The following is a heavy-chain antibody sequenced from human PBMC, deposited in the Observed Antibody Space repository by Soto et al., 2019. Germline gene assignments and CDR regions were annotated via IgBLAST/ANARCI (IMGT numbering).Heavy chain of an antibody. V-gene: IGHV4-30-4*01. CDR2: IYYSGST. D-gene: IGHD4-17*01. CDR1: GGSISSGDYY. J-gene: IGHJ5*02. Sequence: PSETLSLTCTVSGGSISSGDYYWSWIRQPPGKGLEWIGYIYYSGSTYYNPSLKSRVTISVDTSKNQFSLKLSPVTAADTAVYYCASGLDYAGGFDPWGQGTLVTVSS. CDR3: ASGLDYAGGFDP.